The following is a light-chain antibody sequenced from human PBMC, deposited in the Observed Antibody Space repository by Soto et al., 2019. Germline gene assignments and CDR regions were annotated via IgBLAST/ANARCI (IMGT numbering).Light chain of an antibody. J-gene: IGLJ1*01. V-gene: IGLV2-14*01. Sequence: QSALTQPASVSGSPGQSITISCTGTSSDVGGYNYVSWYHQHPGKAPKFMIYDVSNLPSGVSTRFSGSKSGNTASLTISGLQAEDEADYYCNSYTTSNTRQIVFGTGTQLTVL. CDR1: SSDVGGYNY. CDR3: NSYTTSNTRQIV. CDR2: DVS.